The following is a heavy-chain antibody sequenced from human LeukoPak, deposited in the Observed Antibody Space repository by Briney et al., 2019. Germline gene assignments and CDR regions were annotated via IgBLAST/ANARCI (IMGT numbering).Heavy chain of an antibody. CDR3: ARASSRGYSYGQDY. CDR2: ISSSSSHT. D-gene: IGHD5-18*01. V-gene: IGHV3-11*05. CDR1: GFTFSDYY. Sequence: PGGSLRPSCAASGFTFSDYYMSWVRHAPGKGLEWVSYISSSSSHTNYADSVKGRFTISRDNAKNSLYLQMNSLRAEDTAVYYCARASSRGYSYGQDYWGQGTLVTVSS. J-gene: IGHJ4*02.